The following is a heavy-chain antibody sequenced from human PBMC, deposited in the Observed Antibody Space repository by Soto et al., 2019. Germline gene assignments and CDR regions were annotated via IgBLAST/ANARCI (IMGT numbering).Heavy chain of an antibody. J-gene: IGHJ6*02. CDR1: GFTFSSYG. CDR3: AKDRDGAAAGYYYGMDV. Sequence: GGSLRLSCAASGFTFSSYGMHWVRQAPGKGLEWVAVISYDGSNKYYADSVKGRFTISRDNSKNTLYLQMNSLRAEDTAVYYCAKDRDGAAAGYYYGMDVWGQGTTVTVSS. V-gene: IGHV3-30*18. D-gene: IGHD6-13*01. CDR2: ISYDGSNK.